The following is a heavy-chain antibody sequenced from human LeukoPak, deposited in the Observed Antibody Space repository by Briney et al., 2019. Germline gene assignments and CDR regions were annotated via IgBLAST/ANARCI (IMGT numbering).Heavy chain of an antibody. V-gene: IGHV3-48*02. Sequence: GGSLRLSCAASGYTLTGDGINSVRQAPGKGLEWLSYISTTNSTIYYADSVKGRFTISRDNVKNSLYLQMSGLRDEDTAVYYYARRVGYGDHIDYWGQGTLVTVSS. J-gene: IGHJ4*02. CDR3: ARRVGYGDHIDY. D-gene: IGHD4-17*01. CDR1: GYTLTGDG. CDR2: ISTTNSTI.